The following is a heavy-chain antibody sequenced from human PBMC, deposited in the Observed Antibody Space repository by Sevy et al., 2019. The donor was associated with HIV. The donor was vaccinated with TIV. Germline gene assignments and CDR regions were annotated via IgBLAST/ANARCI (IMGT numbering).Heavy chain of an antibody. J-gene: IGHJ4*02. CDR1: ASIFTYYA. Sequence: ASVKVSCKASASIFTYYALHWVRQAPGQRPEWMGWIVLGNGRTKYSEDFQGRVTFTRDRSARIAYMGMSSLRSEDTAVYYCARGWGTTRTNFDYWGQGSLVTVSS. V-gene: IGHV1-3*01. D-gene: IGHD1-1*01. CDR3: ARGWGTTRTNFDY. CDR2: IVLGNGRT.